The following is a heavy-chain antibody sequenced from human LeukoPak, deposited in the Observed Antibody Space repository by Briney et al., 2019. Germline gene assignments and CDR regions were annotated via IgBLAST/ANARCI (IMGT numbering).Heavy chain of an antibody. D-gene: IGHD5-24*01. Sequence: SETLSLTCTVSGGSISRSSYYWGWMRQPPGKGLEWIGSLLYSGSTYYKPSLKSRVTISVDTSKNQFSLELSSVTAADTAVYYRAREGDGYSYIEYWGQGTLVTVSS. CDR1: GGSISRSSYY. CDR3: AREGDGYSYIEY. J-gene: IGHJ4*02. CDR2: LLYSGST. V-gene: IGHV4-39*07.